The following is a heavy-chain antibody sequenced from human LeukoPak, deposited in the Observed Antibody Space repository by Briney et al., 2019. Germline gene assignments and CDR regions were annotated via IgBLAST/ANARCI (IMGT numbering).Heavy chain of an antibody. CDR3: ARDIAVAGSNAFDI. CDR2: IYYSGST. V-gene: IGHV4-39*07. J-gene: IGHJ3*02. D-gene: IGHD6-19*01. CDR1: GGSISSSSYY. Sequence: SETLSLTCTVSGGSISSSSYYWGWIRQPPGKGLEWIGSIYYSGSTYYNPSLKSRVTISVDMSKNQFSLRLSSVTAADTAVYYCARDIAVAGSNAFDIWGQGTMVTISS.